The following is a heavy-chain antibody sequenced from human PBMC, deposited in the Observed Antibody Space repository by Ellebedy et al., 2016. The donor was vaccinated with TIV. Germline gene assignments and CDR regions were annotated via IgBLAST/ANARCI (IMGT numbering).Heavy chain of an antibody. CDR1: GFTFSSHG. CDR2: IADHGTVQ. Sequence: GESLKISCAASGFTFSSHGMHWVRQVPGKGPEWVAVIADHGTVQYYSDSVKGRFTISRDNSKNALWLQMNSLRFEDTAVYFCAKEGAFGNWYFDLWGCGTLVTVSS. D-gene: IGHD1-14*01. V-gene: IGHV3-30*18. J-gene: IGHJ2*01. CDR3: AKEGAFGNWYFDL.